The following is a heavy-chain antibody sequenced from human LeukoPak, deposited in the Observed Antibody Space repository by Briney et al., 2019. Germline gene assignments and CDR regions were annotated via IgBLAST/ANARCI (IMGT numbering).Heavy chain of an antibody. Sequence: GVSLKLSCAASGFTFSRSTMHWVRHASEKGLEWVGRIRSKANSYATAYAESVKGRFTISRDDSENTAYLHMGSLKTEDTAVYYCSQYETSSVLTGYWGQGTLVTVSS. CDR2: IRSKANSYAT. J-gene: IGHJ4*02. CDR3: SQYETSSVLTGY. CDR1: GFTFSRST. V-gene: IGHV3-73*01. D-gene: IGHD3-16*01.